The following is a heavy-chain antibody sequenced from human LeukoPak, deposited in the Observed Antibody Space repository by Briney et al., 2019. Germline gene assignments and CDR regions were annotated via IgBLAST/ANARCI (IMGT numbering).Heavy chain of an antibody. V-gene: IGHV1-2*02. Sequence: ASVKVSCKASGYTFTGYYMHWVRQAPGQGLEWMGWINPNSGGTNYAQKFQGRVTMTRDTSISTAYMELSRLRSDDTAVYYCARALYEFCSGGSCYSYYFDYWGQGTLVTVSS. D-gene: IGHD2-15*01. CDR2: INPNSGGT. J-gene: IGHJ4*02. CDR1: GYTFTGYY. CDR3: ARALYEFCSGGSCYSYYFDY.